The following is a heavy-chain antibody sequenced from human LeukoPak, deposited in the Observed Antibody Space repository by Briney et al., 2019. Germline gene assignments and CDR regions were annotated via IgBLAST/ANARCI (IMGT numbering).Heavy chain of an antibody. Sequence: GGSLRLSCAGSGFSFNDYDMNWVRQAPGKGLEWVSYISRSGSYTYYTDSVKGRFTVSRDNAKNSLYLQMNSLRAEDTAVYYCARRAGAYSHPYDYWGQGTLVTVSS. CDR3: ARRAGAYSHPYDY. V-gene: IGHV3-11*03. J-gene: IGHJ4*02. CDR1: GFSFNDYD. CDR2: ISRSGSYT. D-gene: IGHD4/OR15-4a*01.